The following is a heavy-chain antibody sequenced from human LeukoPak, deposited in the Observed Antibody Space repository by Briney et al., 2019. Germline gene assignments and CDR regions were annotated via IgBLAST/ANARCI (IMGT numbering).Heavy chain of an antibody. CDR1: GYTFTGYY. V-gene: IGHV1-2*02. J-gene: IGHJ4*02. CDR3: ARDSCSLSSCPFFGY. CDR2: INPNSGGT. D-gene: IGHD2-2*01. Sequence: ASVSVSCKASGYTFTGYYIHWVRQAPGQGLEWMGWINPNSGGTNYAQKFQGRVTMTRDTSITTAYMELSSLISDDTAVYYCARDSCSLSSCPFFGYWGQGTLVTVSS.